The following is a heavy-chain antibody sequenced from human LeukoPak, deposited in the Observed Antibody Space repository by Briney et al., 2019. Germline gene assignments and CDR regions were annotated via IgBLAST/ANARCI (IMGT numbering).Heavy chain of an antibody. CDR2: IKSKTDGGTT. J-gene: IGHJ6*03. CDR3: TTDYDRDEWFGESNGGPYYMDV. D-gene: IGHD3-10*01. Sequence: GGSLRLSCAASGFTFSSYAMSWVRQAPGKGLEWVGRIKSKTDGGTTDYAAPVKGRFTISRDDSKNTLYLQMNSLKTEDTAVYYCTTDYDRDEWFGESNGGPYYMDVWGKGTTVTVSS. CDR1: GFTFSSYA. V-gene: IGHV3-15*01.